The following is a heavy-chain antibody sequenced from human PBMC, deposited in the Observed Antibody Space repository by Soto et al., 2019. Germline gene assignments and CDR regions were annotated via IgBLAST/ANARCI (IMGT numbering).Heavy chain of an antibody. D-gene: IGHD3-3*01. J-gene: IGHJ6*02. CDR2: IYHSGST. V-gene: IGHV4-30-2*01. Sequence: QLQLQESGSGLVKPSQTLSLTCAVSGGSISSGGYSWSWIRQPPGKGLEWIGYIYHSGSTYYNPSLRSRVTISVDRSKNQVSMKLSSVTAADKAVYYCARVTYYDFWSGFHGGMDVWGQGTTVTVSS. CDR1: GGSISSGGYS. CDR3: ARVTYYDFWSGFHGGMDV.